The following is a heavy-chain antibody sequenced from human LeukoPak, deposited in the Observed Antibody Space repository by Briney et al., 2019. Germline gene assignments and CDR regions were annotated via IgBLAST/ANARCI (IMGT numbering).Heavy chain of an antibody. Sequence: GRSLRLSCAASGFXFSSYAMHWVRQAPGKGLEWVAVISYDGSNKYYADSVKGRFTISRDNSKNTLYLQMNSLRAEDTAVYYCARIPRYGGAAAGTSSRFDYWGQGTLVTVSS. J-gene: IGHJ4*02. CDR2: ISYDGSNK. CDR3: ARIPRYGGAAAGTSSRFDY. V-gene: IGHV3-30-3*01. D-gene: IGHD6-13*01. CDR1: GFXFSSYA.